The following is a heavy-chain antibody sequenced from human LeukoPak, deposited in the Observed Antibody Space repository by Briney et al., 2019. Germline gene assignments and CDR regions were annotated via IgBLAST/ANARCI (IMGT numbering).Heavy chain of an antibody. CDR2: ISSTGGTI. D-gene: IGHD2-15*01. CDR3: ARGYSRAAFDT. Sequence: PGGSLRLSCVGSGFTFSNYLMNWVRQAPGKGLEWVSFISSTGGTIYYADAVKGRFTVSRDNAKNSLLLQMNSLRAEDTALYYCARGYSRAAFDTWGQGTMVTASS. CDR1: GFTFSNYL. V-gene: IGHV3-48*01. J-gene: IGHJ3*02.